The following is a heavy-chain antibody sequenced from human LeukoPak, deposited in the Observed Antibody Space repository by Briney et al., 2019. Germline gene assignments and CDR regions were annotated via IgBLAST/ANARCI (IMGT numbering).Heavy chain of an antibody. D-gene: IGHD6-19*01. V-gene: IGHV3-66*01. Sequence: GGSLRLSCAASGFTVSSNYMSWVRQAPGKGLEWVSVIYSGGSTYYADSVKGRFTISRDNSKNTLYLQMNSLRAEDTAVYYCARVMYSSGWFHPYFDYWGQGTLVTVSS. CDR2: IYSGGST. J-gene: IGHJ4*02. CDR3: ARVMYSSGWFHPYFDY. CDR1: GFTVSSNY.